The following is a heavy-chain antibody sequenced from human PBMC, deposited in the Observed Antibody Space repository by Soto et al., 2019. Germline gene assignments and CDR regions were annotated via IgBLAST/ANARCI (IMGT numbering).Heavy chain of an antibody. CDR3: AEGNYYDSSGPDYYYYYGMDV. CDR1: GGSFSGYY. D-gene: IGHD3-22*01. Sequence: LSLTCAVYGGSFSGYYWSWIRQPPGKGLEWIGEINHSGSTDYNPSLKSRVTISVDTSKNQFSLKLSSVTAADTAVYYCAEGNYYDSSGPDYYYYYGMDVWGQGTTVTVSS. V-gene: IGHV4-34*01. CDR2: INHSGST. J-gene: IGHJ6*02.